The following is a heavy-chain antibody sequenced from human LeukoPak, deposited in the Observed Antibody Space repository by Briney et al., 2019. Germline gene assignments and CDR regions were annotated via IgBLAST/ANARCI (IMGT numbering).Heavy chain of an antibody. CDR1: GFTFSGSA. J-gene: IGHJ6*03. V-gene: IGHV3-73*01. CDR2: IRSKANSYAT. Sequence: GGSLILSCAASGFTFSGSAMHWVRQASGKGLEWVGRIRSKANSYATAYAASVKGRFTISRDDSKNTAYLQMNSLKTEDTAVYYCTSPPYCSGGSCYSDHYYYMDVWGKGTTVTVSS. D-gene: IGHD2-15*01. CDR3: TSPPYCSGGSCYSDHYYYMDV.